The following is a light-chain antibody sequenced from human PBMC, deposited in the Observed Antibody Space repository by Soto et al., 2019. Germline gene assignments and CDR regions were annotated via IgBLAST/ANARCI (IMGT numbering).Light chain of an antibody. J-gene: IGKJ5*01. CDR3: QQYGSSPIT. V-gene: IGKV3-20*01. CDR2: GAS. CDR1: QSVNTNY. Sequence: EMVLTQSPGTLSLSQGERATLSCRASQSVNTNYLAWYQQKSGQAPRLLIYGASSRATGIPDRFSGSGSGTDFTLTISRLEPEDFAAYFCQQYGSSPITFGQGTRLEIK.